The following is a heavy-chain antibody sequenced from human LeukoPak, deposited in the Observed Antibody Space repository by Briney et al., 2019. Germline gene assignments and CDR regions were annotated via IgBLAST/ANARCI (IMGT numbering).Heavy chain of an antibody. J-gene: IGHJ4*02. Sequence: ASVKVSCKASGYTFTTYDINWVRQATGQGLEWMGWVNPNSGSTGYAQKFQGRVTMTRDTSISTVYMELSSLRSEDTAVYCCARSPRNWGFDYWGQGTLVTVSS. CDR1: GYTFTTYD. CDR3: ARSPRNWGFDY. V-gene: IGHV1-8*01. D-gene: IGHD7-27*01. CDR2: VNPNSGST.